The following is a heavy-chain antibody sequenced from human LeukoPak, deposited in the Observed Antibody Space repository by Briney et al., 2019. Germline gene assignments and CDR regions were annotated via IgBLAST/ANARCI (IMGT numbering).Heavy chain of an antibody. V-gene: IGHV1-46*01. CDR3: ARDSPMVRGVMNY. CDR1: GYTFTSYY. J-gene: IGHJ4*02. Sequence: ASVKVSCKASGYTFTSYYMHWVRQAPGQGLEWMGIINPSGGSTSYAQKFQGRVTMTRDMSTSTVYMELSSLRSEDTAVYYCARDSPMVRGVMNYWGREPWSPSPQ. D-gene: IGHD3-10*01. CDR2: INPSGGST.